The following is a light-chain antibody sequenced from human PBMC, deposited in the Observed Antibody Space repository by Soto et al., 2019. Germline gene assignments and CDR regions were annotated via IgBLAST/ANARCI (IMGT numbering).Light chain of an antibody. CDR2: KAS. Sequence: DIQMTQSPSTLSASVGDRVTITCRASQSITSWLAWYQQKPGKAPKLLIYKASSLEKGVPSRFSGGGSGTEFTLTISSLQPDDFATYYCQQYNSNSLLTFGGGTKVEIK. CDR1: QSITSW. CDR3: QQYNSNSLLT. V-gene: IGKV1-5*03. J-gene: IGKJ4*01.